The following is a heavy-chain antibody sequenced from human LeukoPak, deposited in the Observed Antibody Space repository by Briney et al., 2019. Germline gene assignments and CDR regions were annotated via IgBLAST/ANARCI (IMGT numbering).Heavy chain of an antibody. J-gene: IGHJ4*02. CDR3: ASSSPHSSGWYRGGYFDY. CDR2: ISSSSSYI. CDR1: GFTFSSYS. Sequence: PGGSLRLSCAASGFTFSSYSMNWVRQAPGKGLEWVSSISSSSSYIYYADSVKGRFTISGDNAKNSLYLQMNSLRAEDTAVYYCASSSPHSSGWYRGGYFDYWGQGTLVTVSS. D-gene: IGHD6-19*01. V-gene: IGHV3-21*01.